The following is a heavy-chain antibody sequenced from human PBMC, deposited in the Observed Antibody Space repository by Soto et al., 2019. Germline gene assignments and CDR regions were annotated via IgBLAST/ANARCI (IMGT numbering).Heavy chain of an antibody. D-gene: IGHD1-1*01. CDR1: GYTFTSYA. J-gene: IGHJ6*02. CDR2: INAGNGNT. CDR3: ASSRIQLEPYGIDV. V-gene: IGHV1-3*05. Sequence: QVQLVQSGAEEKKPGASVKVSCKASGYTFTSYAIHWVRQAPGQRLEGMGWINAGNGNTKYSQKVQGRVTITRDTSASTAYMDLSSLRSEDTAVYSCASSRIQLEPYGIDVWGQGTTVTVSS.